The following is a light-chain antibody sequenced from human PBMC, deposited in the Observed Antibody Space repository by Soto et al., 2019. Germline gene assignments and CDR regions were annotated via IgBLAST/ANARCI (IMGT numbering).Light chain of an antibody. CDR1: SGSVSTSYY. CDR3: VLYMGSGISV. Sequence: QAVVTQEPSFSVSPGRTVTLTCGLSSGSVSTSYYPSWYQQTPGQAPRTLIYSTNTRSSGGPDRFSGSILGNKAALTITGAQADDESDYYCVLYMGSGISVFGGGTKVTVL. J-gene: IGLJ2*01. CDR2: STN. V-gene: IGLV8-61*01.